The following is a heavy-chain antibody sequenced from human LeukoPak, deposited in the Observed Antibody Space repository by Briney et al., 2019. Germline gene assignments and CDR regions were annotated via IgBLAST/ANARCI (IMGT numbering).Heavy chain of an antibody. D-gene: IGHD3-9*01. CDR2: INHSGST. Sequence: SETLSLTCTVSGGSISSSSYYWGWIRQPPGKGLEWIGEINHSGSTNYNPSLKSRVTISVDTSKNQFSLKLSSVTAADTAVYYCARTLRYFPPDVWGKGTTVTISS. CDR3: ARTLRYFPPDV. CDR1: GGSISSSSYY. V-gene: IGHV4-39*07. J-gene: IGHJ6*04.